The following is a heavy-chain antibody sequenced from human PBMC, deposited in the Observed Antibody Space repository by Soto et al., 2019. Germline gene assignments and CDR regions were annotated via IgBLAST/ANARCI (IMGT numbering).Heavy chain of an antibody. V-gene: IGHV1-8*01. CDR1: GYTFTSYD. J-gene: IGHJ6*03. CDR2: MNPNSGNT. Sequence: ASVKVSCKASGYTFTSYDINWVRQATGQGLEWMGWMNPNSGNTGYAQKFQGRVTMTRNTSISTAYMELSSLRSEDTAVYYCARGGPDPSYYYYYMDVWGKGTTVTVSS. CDR3: ARGGPDPSYYYYYMDV.